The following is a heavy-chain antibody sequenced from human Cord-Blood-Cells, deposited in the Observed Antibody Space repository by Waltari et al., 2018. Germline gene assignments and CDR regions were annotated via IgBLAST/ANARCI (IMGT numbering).Heavy chain of an antibody. CDR1: GYSFTSYW. D-gene: IGHD3-3*01. Sequence: EMQLVQSGAEVKKPGESLKISCKGSGYSFTSYWIGCVPQMPRKGLEWMGVIYPGDSDTRYSPSFQGQVTISADKSISTAYLQWSSLKASDTAMYYCASGMGYYDFWSGPNWFDPWGQGTLVTVSS. CDR2: IYPGDSDT. V-gene: IGHV5-51*01. J-gene: IGHJ5*02. CDR3: ASGMGYYDFWSGPNWFDP.